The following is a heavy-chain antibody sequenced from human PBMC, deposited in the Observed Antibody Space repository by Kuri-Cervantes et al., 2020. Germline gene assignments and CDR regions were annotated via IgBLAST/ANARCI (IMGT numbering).Heavy chain of an antibody. V-gene: IGHV3-23*01. J-gene: IGHJ6*02. CDR2: ISNSGGST. CDR3: ARVPTIPGMSSYYGMDV. D-gene: IGHD6-13*01. Sequence: GGSLRLSCAASGFTFSSYAMSWVRQAPGKGLEWVSAISNSGGSTYYADSVKGRFTISRDNSKNTLSLQMNSLRAEDTAVYYCARVPTIPGMSSYYGMDVWGQGTKVTVSS. CDR1: GFTFSSYA.